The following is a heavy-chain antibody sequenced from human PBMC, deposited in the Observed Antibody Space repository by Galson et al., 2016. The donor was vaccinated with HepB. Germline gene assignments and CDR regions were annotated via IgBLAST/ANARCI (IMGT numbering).Heavy chain of an antibody. V-gene: IGHV3-23*01. Sequence: SLRLSCAASDFSFRSYAMAWVRQAPGKGLEWVSTITGGAGTTFYADSVKGRFSISRDNSKNTLHLQITGPRAEDTAVYYCARAAGGVMGSYYFDYWGQGTLVTVSS. CDR1: DFSFRSYA. CDR2: ITGGAGTT. D-gene: IGHD3-16*01. J-gene: IGHJ4*02. CDR3: ARAAGGVMGSYYFDY.